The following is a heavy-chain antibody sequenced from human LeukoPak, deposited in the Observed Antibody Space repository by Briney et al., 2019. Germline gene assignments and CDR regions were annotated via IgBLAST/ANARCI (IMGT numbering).Heavy chain of an antibody. CDR1: GGSISSSSYY. D-gene: IGHD3-3*01. CDR2: IYYSGST. CDR3: ARPAGDFWSGYYPYYFDY. J-gene: IGHJ4*02. V-gene: IGHV4-39*01. Sequence: PSETLSLTCTGSGGSISSSSYYWGWIRQPPGKGLEWIGSIYYSGSTYYNPSLKSRVTISVDTSKNQFSLKLSSVTAADTAVYYCARPAGDFWSGYYPYYFDYWGQGTLVTVSS.